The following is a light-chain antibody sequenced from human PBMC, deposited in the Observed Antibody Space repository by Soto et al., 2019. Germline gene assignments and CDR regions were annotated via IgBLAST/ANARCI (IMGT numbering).Light chain of an antibody. V-gene: IGKV3-20*01. CDR2: DAS. Sequence: EIVLTQSPGTLSLSPGEGATLSCRASQSVDKNYLAWYKQKPGQAPRLLIYDASSRATGIPDRFSGSGSETDCTLTISILEPEDFVVYYCQQYANEPFTFGGGTKVEIK. J-gene: IGKJ4*01. CDR1: QSVDKNY. CDR3: QQYANEPFT.